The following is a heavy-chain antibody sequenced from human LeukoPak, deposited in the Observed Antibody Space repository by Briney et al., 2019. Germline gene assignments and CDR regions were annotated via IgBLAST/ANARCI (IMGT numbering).Heavy chain of an antibody. CDR1: GDSISNYH. D-gene: IGHD2-2*01. V-gene: IGHV4-4*07. CDR3: ARDLSSPAAPDY. Sequence: SETLSLTCTVSGDSISNYHWSWIRHPAGKGLEWIGRLYTSGNTNYNPSLKSRVTLSLDTTRSQFSLKLSSVTAADTAVYYCARDLSSPAAPDYWGQGTLVTVSS. CDR2: LYTSGNT. J-gene: IGHJ4*02.